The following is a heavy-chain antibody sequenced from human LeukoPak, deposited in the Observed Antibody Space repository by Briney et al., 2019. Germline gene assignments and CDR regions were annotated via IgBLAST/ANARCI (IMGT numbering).Heavy chain of an antibody. CDR1: GFTFSSYE. V-gene: IGHV3-48*03. CDR2: ISSSGSTI. Sequence: GSLRLSCAASGFTFSSYEMNWVRQAPGKGLEWVSYISSSGSTIYYADSVKGRFTISRDNAKNSLYLQMNSLRAEDTAVYYCAVVVVPAAELVPDAFDIWGQGTMVTVSS. J-gene: IGHJ3*02. D-gene: IGHD2-2*01. CDR3: AVVVVPAAELVPDAFDI.